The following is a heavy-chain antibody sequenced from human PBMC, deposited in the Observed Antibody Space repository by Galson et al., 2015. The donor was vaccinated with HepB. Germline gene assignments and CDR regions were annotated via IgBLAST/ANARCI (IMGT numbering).Heavy chain of an antibody. D-gene: IGHD3-10*01. V-gene: IGHV3-9*01. Sequence: SLRLSCAASGFTFGDYAMHWVRQAPGKGLEWVSGISWNSGSIGCADSVKGRFTISRDNAKNSLYLQMNSLRAEDTALYYCAKDMLRGRYYFATGAWGQGPPVALSS. CDR2: ISWNSGSI. CDR3: AKDMLRGRYYFATGA. CDR1: GFTFGDYA. J-gene: IGHJ6*02.